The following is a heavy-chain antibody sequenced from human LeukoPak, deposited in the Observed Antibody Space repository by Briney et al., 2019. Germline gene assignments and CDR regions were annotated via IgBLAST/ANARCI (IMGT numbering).Heavy chain of an antibody. D-gene: IGHD4-17*01. Sequence: ASVKVSCRASGYTFTSYAMHWVRQATGQRLEWMGWINAGNGNTKYSQKFQGRVTITRDTSASTAYMELSSLRSEDTAVYYCARAYGDYRGYYFDYWGQGTLVTVSS. J-gene: IGHJ4*02. CDR3: ARAYGDYRGYYFDY. CDR2: INAGNGNT. V-gene: IGHV1-3*01. CDR1: GYTFTSYA.